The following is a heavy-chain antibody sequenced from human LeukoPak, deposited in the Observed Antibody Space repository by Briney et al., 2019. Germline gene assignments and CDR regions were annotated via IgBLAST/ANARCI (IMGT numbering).Heavy chain of an antibody. CDR1: GFTFSSYW. Sequence: GGSLRLSCAASGFTFSSYWMHWVRHAPGKGLVWVSRINSDGSSTSYADSVKGRFTISRDNAKNTLYLQMNSLRAEDTAVYYCARGRITIFGVVIHQTRNWFDPWGQGTLVTVSS. CDR2: INSDGSST. CDR3: ARGRITIFGVVIHQTRNWFDP. J-gene: IGHJ5*02. V-gene: IGHV3-74*01. D-gene: IGHD3-3*01.